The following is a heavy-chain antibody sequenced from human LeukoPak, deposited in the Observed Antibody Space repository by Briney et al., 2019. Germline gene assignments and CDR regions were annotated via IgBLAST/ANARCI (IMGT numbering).Heavy chain of an antibody. D-gene: IGHD1-26*01. CDR2: IRKDGSEK. CDR3: ARHWEGVESDAFDI. J-gene: IGHJ3*02. Sequence: GGSLRLSCAASGSTFSSNWMSWVRQAPGKGLEWAANIRKDGSEKNYVDSVKGRFTISRDNAKNPLYLQMNSLRADDTALYYCARHWEGVESDAFDIWGQGTMVTVSS. CDR1: GSTFSSNW. V-gene: IGHV3-7*04.